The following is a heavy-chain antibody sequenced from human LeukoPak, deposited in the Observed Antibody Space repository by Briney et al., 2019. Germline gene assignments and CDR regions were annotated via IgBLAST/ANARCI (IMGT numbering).Heavy chain of an antibody. CDR1: GFNFGSYS. CDR2: ISGSGGST. V-gene: IGHV3-23*01. CDR3: ARPYLYCGGACDNWFDP. Sequence: GGSLRLSCAASGFNFGSYSMTWARQAPGKGLEWVSAISGSGGSTYYADSVKGRFTISRDNSENTLYMPMNSLRAEDTAVYYCARPYLYCGGACDNWFDPWGQGTLVTVSS. D-gene: IGHD2-21*02. J-gene: IGHJ5*02.